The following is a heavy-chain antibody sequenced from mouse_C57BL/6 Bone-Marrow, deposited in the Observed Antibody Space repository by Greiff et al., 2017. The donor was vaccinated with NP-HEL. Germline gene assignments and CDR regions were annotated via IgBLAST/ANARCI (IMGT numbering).Heavy chain of an antibody. Sequence: VQLQESGAELVKPGASVKISCKASGYAFSSYWMNWVKQRPGKGLEWIGQIYPGDGDTNYNGKFKGKATLTADKSSSTAYMQLSSLTSEDSAVYFCERGEGHSNYEDYAMDYWGQGTSVTVSS. J-gene: IGHJ4*01. CDR2: IYPGDGDT. CDR1: GYAFSSYW. V-gene: IGHV1-80*01. D-gene: IGHD2-5*01. CDR3: ERGEGHSNYEDYAMDY.